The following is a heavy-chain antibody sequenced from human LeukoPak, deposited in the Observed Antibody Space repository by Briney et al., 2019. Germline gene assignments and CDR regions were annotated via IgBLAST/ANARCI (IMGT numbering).Heavy chain of an antibody. V-gene: IGHV1-2*02. Sequence: ASVKVSCKASGYTFTGYYMHWVRQAPGQGLEWMGWINPNSGGTNYAQKFQGRFTMTRDTSISTAYMELSRLRSDDTAVYYCARGTYYYDSSSRALGPGYDYWGQGTLVTVSS. CDR2: INPNSGGT. CDR1: GYTFTGYY. D-gene: IGHD3-22*01. J-gene: IGHJ4*02. CDR3: ARGTYYYDSSSRALGPGYDY.